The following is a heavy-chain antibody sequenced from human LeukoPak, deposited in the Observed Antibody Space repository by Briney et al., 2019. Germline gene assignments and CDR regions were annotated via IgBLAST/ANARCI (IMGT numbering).Heavy chain of an antibody. D-gene: IGHD1-26*01. J-gene: IGHJ3*02. CDR2: IYSSGST. Sequence: PSETLSLTCSVSGGSISSSSYYWGWIRQPPGKGREWIGSIYSSGSTYYNPSLKSRVTISVDTSKNQFSLKLSSVTAADTAVYYCARPSIIVGATSAFDIWGQGTMVTVSS. CDR1: GGSISSSSYY. CDR3: ARPSIIVGATSAFDI. V-gene: IGHV4-39*01.